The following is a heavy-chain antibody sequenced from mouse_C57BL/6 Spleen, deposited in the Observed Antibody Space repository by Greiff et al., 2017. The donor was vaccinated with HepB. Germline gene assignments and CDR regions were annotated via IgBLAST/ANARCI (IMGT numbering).Heavy chain of an antibody. J-gene: IGHJ1*03. Sequence: EVMLVESGGGLVKPGGSLKLSCAASGFTFSDYGMHWVRQAPEKGLEWVAYISSGSSTIYYADTVKGRITISRDHAKNTLFLQMTSLRSEDTAMYYCARPPITTVVPYWYFDVWGTGTTVTVAS. CDR3: ARPPITTVVPYWYFDV. D-gene: IGHD1-1*01. CDR2: ISSGSSTI. CDR1: GFTFSDYG. V-gene: IGHV5-17*01.